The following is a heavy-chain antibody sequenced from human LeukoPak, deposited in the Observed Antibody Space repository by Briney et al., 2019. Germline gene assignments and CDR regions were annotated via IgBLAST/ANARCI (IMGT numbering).Heavy chain of an antibody. Sequence: PGGSLRLSCAASGFTFDNYRMSWVRQAPGKGLEWVSTVNADGGNTYYADSVKGRFTISRDNSKSTLILQMNSLRVEDTALYYCTKRVKYGGTWDHFADRGQGTLVTVSS. CDR1: GFTFDNYR. CDR2: VNADGGNT. CDR3: TKRVKYGGTWDHFAD. V-gene: IGHV3-23*01. D-gene: IGHD1-26*01. J-gene: IGHJ4*02.